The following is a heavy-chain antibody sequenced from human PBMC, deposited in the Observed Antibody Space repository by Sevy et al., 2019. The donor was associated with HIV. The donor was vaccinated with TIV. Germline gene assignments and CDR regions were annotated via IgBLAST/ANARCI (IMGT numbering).Heavy chain of an antibody. Sequence: GGSLRLSCAASGFTFSSYGMHWVRQAPGKGLEWVAVISYDGSNKYYADSVKGRFTISRDNSKNTLYLQMNSLRAEDTAVYYCAKGSLTLYVDCVGCAFDIWGQGTMVTVSS. CDR1: GFTFSSYG. CDR3: AKGSLTLYVDCVGCAFDI. D-gene: IGHD4-17*01. CDR2: ISYDGSNK. V-gene: IGHV3-30*18. J-gene: IGHJ3*02.